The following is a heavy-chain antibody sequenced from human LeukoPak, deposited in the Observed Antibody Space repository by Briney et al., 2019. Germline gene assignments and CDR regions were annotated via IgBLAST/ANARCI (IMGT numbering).Heavy chain of an antibody. V-gene: IGHV3-7*03. CDR1: GLTFSSSW. J-gene: IGHJ6*02. Sequence: PGGSLRLSCAVSGLTFSSSWMDWVRQAPGKGLEWVASINPDGNKKYSADSVKGRFTISGDNSKNTLYLQMNSLRAEDTAVYYCAKVVLWLVHDGMDVWGQGTTVTVSS. CDR3: AKVVLWLVHDGMDV. CDR2: INPDGNKK. D-gene: IGHD6-19*01.